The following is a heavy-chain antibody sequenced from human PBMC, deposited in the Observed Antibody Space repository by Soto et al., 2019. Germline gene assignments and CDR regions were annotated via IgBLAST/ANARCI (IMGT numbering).Heavy chain of an antibody. CDR1: GGSISSGGYY. V-gene: IGHV4-31*03. CDR3: ARGRRLSDYFDY. J-gene: IGHJ4*02. D-gene: IGHD3-3*01. CDR2: IYYSGST. Sequence: SETLSLTCTVSGGSISSGGYYWSWIRQHPEKGLEWIGYIYYSGSTYYNPSLKSRVTISVYTSKNQLSLQLSSVTASVTAVYYCARGRRLSDYFDYWGQGTLVTVSS.